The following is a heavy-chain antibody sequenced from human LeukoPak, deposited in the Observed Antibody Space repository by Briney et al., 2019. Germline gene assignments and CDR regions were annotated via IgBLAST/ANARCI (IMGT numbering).Heavy chain of an antibody. CDR3: ARDPLPWGSGYCGNY. V-gene: IGHV1-18*01. Sequence: ASVKVSCKASGGAFSSYGISWVRQAPGQGLEWMGWISAYNGNTNYAQKLQGRVTMTTDTSTSTAYMELRSLRSDDTAVYYCARDPLPWGSGYCGNYWGQGTLVTVSS. D-gene: IGHD3-22*01. CDR1: GGAFSSYG. CDR2: ISAYNGNT. J-gene: IGHJ4*02.